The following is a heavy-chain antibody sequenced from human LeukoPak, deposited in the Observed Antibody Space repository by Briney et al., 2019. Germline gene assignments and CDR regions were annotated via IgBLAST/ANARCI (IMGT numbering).Heavy chain of an antibody. CDR1: GFTFSSYS. J-gene: IGHJ3*02. Sequence: GSLRLSCAASGFTFSSYSMNWVRQAPGKGLEWVSSISSSSSYIYYADSVKGRFTISRDNAKNSLYLQMNSLRAEDTAVYYCARGLRLLWFGESEGAFDIWGQGIMVTVSS. D-gene: IGHD3-10*01. V-gene: IGHV3-21*01. CDR3: ARGLRLLWFGESEGAFDI. CDR2: ISSSSSYI.